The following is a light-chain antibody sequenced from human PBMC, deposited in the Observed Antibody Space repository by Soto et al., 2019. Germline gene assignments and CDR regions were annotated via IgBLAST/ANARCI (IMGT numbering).Light chain of an antibody. V-gene: IGKV1D-12*01. Sequence: DIQMTQSPSSVSASVGDRVTISCQASQGISRSLAWYQQKPGKAPKLLIYAASSLQSGVPSRFSGSGFGTDFTPTFSTLQPEDSAIYYCKRPDPSPITLGKGTRWEL. CDR2: AAS. CDR1: QGISRS. J-gene: IGKJ5*01. CDR3: KRPDPSPIT.